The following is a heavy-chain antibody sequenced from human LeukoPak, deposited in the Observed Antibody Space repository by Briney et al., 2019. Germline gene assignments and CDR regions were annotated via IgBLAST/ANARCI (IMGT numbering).Heavy chain of an antibody. CDR2: ISNDGNNK. Sequence: GGTLRLSCAASGFIFSSYDMYWVRQAPGKGLEWVAVISNDGNNKQYADSVKGRFTISRDNSKNTLYLQMNSLRADDTAVYHCAKDGLMRFFDYWGQGTLVTVSS. CDR3: AKDGLMRFFDY. CDR1: GFIFSSYD. D-gene: IGHD2-8*01. V-gene: IGHV3-30*18. J-gene: IGHJ4*02.